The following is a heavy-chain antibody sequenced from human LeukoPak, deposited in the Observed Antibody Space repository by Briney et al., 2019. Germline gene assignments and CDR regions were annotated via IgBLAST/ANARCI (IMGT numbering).Heavy chain of an antibody. J-gene: IGHJ6*02. V-gene: IGHV1-2*06. CDR3: ARDLLPTGYGDSRGYFYYYYGMDV. CDR1: GYSFTSYY. D-gene: IGHD4-17*01. CDR2: INPSSGGT. Sequence: ASVKVSCKASGYSFTSYYIHWVRQAPGQGLEWMGRINPSSGGTNYAQKFQGRVTMTRDTSISTAYMELSRLRSDDTAVYYCARDLLPTGYGDSRGYFYYYYGMDVWGQGTTVTVSS.